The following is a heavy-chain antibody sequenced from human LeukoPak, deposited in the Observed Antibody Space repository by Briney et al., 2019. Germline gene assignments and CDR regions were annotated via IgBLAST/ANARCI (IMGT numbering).Heavy chain of an antibody. CDR1: GFTFSSYA. Sequence: GGSLRLSCAAPGFTFSSYAMSWVRQAPGKGLEWVSAISGSGGSTYYADPVKGRFTISRDNSKNTLYLQMNSLRAEDTAVYYCAKDRRITGTTGGWFDPWGQGTLVTVSS. CDR3: AKDRRITGTTGGWFDP. J-gene: IGHJ5*02. D-gene: IGHD1-7*01. CDR2: ISGSGGST. V-gene: IGHV3-23*01.